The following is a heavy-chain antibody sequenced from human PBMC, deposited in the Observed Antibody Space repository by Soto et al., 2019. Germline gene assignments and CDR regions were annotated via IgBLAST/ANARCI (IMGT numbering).Heavy chain of an antibody. CDR2: IYHSGST. D-gene: IGHD5-12*01. Sequence: QLQLQESGSGLVKPSQTLSLTCAVSGGSISSGGYSWSWIRQPPGKGLEWIGYIYHSGSTYYNPSLKSRATISVDRSKSQFSLKLSSLTAADTAVYYCAAGGGLPRYYWGQGTLVTVSS. V-gene: IGHV4-30-2*01. J-gene: IGHJ4*02. CDR3: AAGGGLPRYY. CDR1: GGSISSGGYS.